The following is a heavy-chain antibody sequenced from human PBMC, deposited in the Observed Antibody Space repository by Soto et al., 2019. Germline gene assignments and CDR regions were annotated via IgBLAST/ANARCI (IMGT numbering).Heavy chain of an antibody. Sequence: GGSLRLSCAISGFSVSSNYLSWVRQAPGKGLEWVSVHYSGGSTYYADSVQGRFTISRDKSNNTLYLQMRRVRAEDTAVYFCARHRHPRGTVGATSPLDPWGQGTMVTVSS. D-gene: IGHD1-26*01. CDR3: ARHRHPRGTVGATSPLDP. V-gene: IGHV3-53*01. J-gene: IGHJ5*02. CDR1: GFSVSSNY. CDR2: HYSGGST.